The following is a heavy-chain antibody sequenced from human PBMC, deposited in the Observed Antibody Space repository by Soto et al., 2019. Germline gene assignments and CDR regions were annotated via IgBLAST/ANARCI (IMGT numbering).Heavy chain of an antibody. CDR1: GFTFTSSA. V-gene: IGHV1-58*01. CDR2: IVVGSGTA. CDR3: ARAGYSIAAARNPFDY. D-gene: IGHD6-13*01. J-gene: IGHJ4*02. Sequence: ASVKVSCKASGFTFTSSAVQWVRQARGQRLEWIGWIVVGSGTANYAQKFQGRVTITADKSTSTAYMELSSLRSEDTAVYYCARAGYSIAAARNPFDYWGQGTLVTVSS.